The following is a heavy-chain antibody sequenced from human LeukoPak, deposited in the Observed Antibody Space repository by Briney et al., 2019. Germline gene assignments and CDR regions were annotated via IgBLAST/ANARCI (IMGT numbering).Heavy chain of an antibody. CDR3: AKGNGRKTYYDILTGYPGAYFDY. J-gene: IGHJ4*02. V-gene: IGHV3-23*01. D-gene: IGHD3-9*01. CDR1: GFTFSSYA. Sequence: PGGSLRLSCAASGFTFSSYAMSWVRQAPGKGLEWVSAISGSGGSTYYADSVKGRFTISRDNSKNMLYLQMNSLRAEDTAVYYCAKGNGRKTYYDILTGYPGAYFDYWGQGTLVTASS. CDR2: ISGSGGST.